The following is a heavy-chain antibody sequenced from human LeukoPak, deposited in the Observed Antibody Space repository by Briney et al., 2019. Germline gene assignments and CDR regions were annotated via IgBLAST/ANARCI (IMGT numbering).Heavy chain of an antibody. J-gene: IGHJ5*02. Sequence: PSETLSLTCTVSGGSISSSSYYWGWIRQPPGKGLEWIGSIYYSGSTYYNPSLKSRVTISVDTSKNQFSLKLSSVTAADTAVYYCARGVVVPAANNWFDPWGQGTLVTVSS. V-gene: IGHV4-39*01. D-gene: IGHD2-2*01. CDR1: GGSISSSSYY. CDR3: ARGVVVPAANNWFDP. CDR2: IYYSGST.